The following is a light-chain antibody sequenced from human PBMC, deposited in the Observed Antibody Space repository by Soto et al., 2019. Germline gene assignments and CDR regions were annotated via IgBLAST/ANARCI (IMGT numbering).Light chain of an antibody. CDR3: ETWDFNTRV. CDR2: LEGSGSH. V-gene: IGLV4-60*02. CDR1: SGHSSYI. Sequence: QLVLTQSSSASASLGSSVKLTCTLSSGHSSYIIAWHQQQPGKAPRYLMKLEGSGSHNKGSGVPDRFSGSSSGADRYLTVSNLEFEDEADYYCETWDFNTRVFGGGTKLTVL. J-gene: IGLJ3*02.